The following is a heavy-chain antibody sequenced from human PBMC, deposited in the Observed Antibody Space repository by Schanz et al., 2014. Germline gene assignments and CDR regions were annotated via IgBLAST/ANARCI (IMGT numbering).Heavy chain of an antibody. D-gene: IGHD1-1*01. CDR3: ARDRRNADLDY. V-gene: IGHV3-33*08. CDR2: LWHDGSKK. CDR1: GFNFNNFA. J-gene: IGHJ4*02. Sequence: VQLLESGGGLVQPGGSLRLSCAASGFNFNNFAMTWVRQAPGKGLEWVAILWHDGSKKYYADSVKGRFTVSRDNSKNTLYLQLNSLRAEDTAVYYCARDRRNADLDYWGQGTLVTVSS.